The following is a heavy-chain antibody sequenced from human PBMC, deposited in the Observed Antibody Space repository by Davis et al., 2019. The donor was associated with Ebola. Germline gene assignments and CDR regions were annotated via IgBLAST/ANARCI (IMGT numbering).Heavy chain of an antibody. J-gene: IGHJ4*02. CDR1: GFTFTSYG. V-gene: IGHV3-30*18. CDR2: ISYDGSNK. CDR3: AKSVAGPPGD. Sequence: GESLKISCAASGFTFTSYGMHWVRPAPGKGLAWVAVISYDGSNKYYADSVKGRFTISRDNSKNTLYLQMNSLRAEDTAVYYCAKSVAGPPGDWGQGTLVTVSS. D-gene: IGHD4-23*01.